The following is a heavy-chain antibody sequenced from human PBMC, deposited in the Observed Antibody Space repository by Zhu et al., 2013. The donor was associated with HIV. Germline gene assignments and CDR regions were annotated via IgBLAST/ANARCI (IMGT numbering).Heavy chain of an antibody. CDR2: IIPIFGTA. CDR3: ARGPWYYDSSGYYRGLPIDY. D-gene: IGHD3-22*01. J-gene: IGHJ4*02. Sequence: QVQLVQSGAEVKKPGSSVKVSCKASGGTFSSYAISWVRQAPGQGLEWMGGIIPIFGTANYAQKFQGRVTITADESTSTAYMELSSLRSEDTAVYYCARGPWYYDSSGYYRGLPIDYWGQGTLVTVSS. V-gene: IGHV1-69*01. CDR1: GGTFSSYA.